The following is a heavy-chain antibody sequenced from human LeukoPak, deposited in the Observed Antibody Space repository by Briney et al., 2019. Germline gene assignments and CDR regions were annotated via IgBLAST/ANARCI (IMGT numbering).Heavy chain of an antibody. D-gene: IGHD1-26*01. J-gene: IGHJ4*02. CDR1: GFTFSYFW. V-gene: IGHV3-7*05. CDR2: INLDGTER. Sequence: GGSLRLSCAASGFTFSYFWMSWGRQAPGKGLEWVANINLDGTERHYVDSVKGRFTISRDNARKSLYLQMNSLRDEDTAVYYCARDNVGATPFDYWGQGTLVTVSS. CDR3: ARDNVGATPFDY.